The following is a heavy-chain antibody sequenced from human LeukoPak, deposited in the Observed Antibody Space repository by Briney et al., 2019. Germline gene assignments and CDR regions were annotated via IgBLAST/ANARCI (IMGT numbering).Heavy chain of an antibody. D-gene: IGHD2-2*01. CDR1: GFTFSSYA. V-gene: IGHV3-23*01. CDR2: ISGSGGST. CDR3: AGGAGSYGWFDP. J-gene: IGHJ5*02. Sequence: GGSLRLSCAASGFTFSSYAMSWVRQAPGKGLEWVSAISGSGGSTYYADSVKGRFTISRDNSKNTLYVHMNSLRVEDTAVYYCAGGAGSYGWFDPWGQGTLVTVSS.